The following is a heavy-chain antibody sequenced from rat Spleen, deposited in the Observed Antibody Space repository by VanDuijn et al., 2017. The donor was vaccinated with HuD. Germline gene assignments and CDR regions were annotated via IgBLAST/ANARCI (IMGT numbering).Heavy chain of an antibody. V-gene: IGHV5S23*01. CDR1: GFTFRNYD. J-gene: IGHJ2*01. CDR3: ARSFDGSFYYYFDY. D-gene: IGHD1-12*02. CDR2: ISPSGGDT. Sequence: EVQLVESGGGLVQPGGSLKLSCAVSGFTFRNYDMAWLRQAPTKGLEWVASISPSGGDTFYRDSVKGRFTVSEDNTKSTLFLQMDSLRTEDTATYYCARSFDGSFYYYFDYWGQGVMVTVSS.